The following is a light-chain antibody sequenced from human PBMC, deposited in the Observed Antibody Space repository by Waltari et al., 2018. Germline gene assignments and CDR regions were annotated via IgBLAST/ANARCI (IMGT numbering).Light chain of an antibody. V-gene: IGKV3-11*01. CDR2: DSI. CDR1: QSITNY. CDR3: QHRSTWPPT. J-gene: IGKJ4*01. Sequence: ELVLTQSPATLSLSPGEGATLSCRASQSITNYLAWYQQKPGPAPRLLIYDSINRATGIPARFSGGGSGTDFTLTITSLEPEDFAFYYCQHRSTWPPTFGGGTNVVL.